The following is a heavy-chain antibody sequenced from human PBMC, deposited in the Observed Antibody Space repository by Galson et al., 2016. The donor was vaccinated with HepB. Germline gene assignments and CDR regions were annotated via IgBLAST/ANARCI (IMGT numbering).Heavy chain of an antibody. V-gene: IGHV4-31*03. J-gene: IGHJ4*02. D-gene: IGHD2-15*01. CDR2: IFYGRST. CDR3: ARADEGVVWFDF. Sequence: TLSLTCTVSGGAISSNSHYWSWIRQHPGKGLEWIGYIFYGRSTWYNPSLKSRVTISIDTSKNQFSLMLTSVTAADTAVYYCARADEGVVWFDFWGQGTLVTVSS. CDR1: GGAISSNSHY.